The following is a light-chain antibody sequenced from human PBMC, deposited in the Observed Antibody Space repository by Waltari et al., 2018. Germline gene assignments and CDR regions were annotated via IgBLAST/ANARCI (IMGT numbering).Light chain of an antibody. Sequence: DIQMTQSPSSLCASVGDRVTITCRASQSISSYLSWYQQKPGEAPKVLIYASSSFQSGVPSRFTGGGSGTYFTLTIGSLQPEDFATYYCQQSYNTPYTFGQGTKLEIK. V-gene: IGKV1-39*01. CDR2: ASS. CDR1: QSISSY. J-gene: IGKJ2*01. CDR3: QQSYNTPYT.